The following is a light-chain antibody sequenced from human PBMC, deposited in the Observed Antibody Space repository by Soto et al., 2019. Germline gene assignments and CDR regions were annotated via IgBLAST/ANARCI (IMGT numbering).Light chain of an antibody. J-gene: IGLJ1*01. CDR2: DVS. CDR3: SSYTSSSTPPYV. CDR1: SSDVGGYNY. Sequence: SVLTQPASVTGSPGQSITISCTRTSSDVGGYNYVSWYQQHPGKAPKLMIYDVSNRPSGVSNRFSGSKSGNTASLTISGLQAEDEADYYCSSYTSSSTPPYVFGTGTKVTVL. V-gene: IGLV2-14*01.